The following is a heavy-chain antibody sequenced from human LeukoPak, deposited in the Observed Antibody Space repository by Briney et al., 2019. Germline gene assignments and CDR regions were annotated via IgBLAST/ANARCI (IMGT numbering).Heavy chain of an antibody. D-gene: IGHD5-18*01. CDR1: GFTFSSYA. CDR2: ISYDGSNK. CDR3: ARGPDTAMVDY. J-gene: IGHJ4*02. V-gene: IGHV3-30-3*01. Sequence: GRSLRLSCAASGFTFSSYAMHWVRQAPGKGLEWVAVISYDGSNKYYADSVKGRFTISRDNSKNTLYLQMNSLRAEDTAVYYCARGPDTAMVDYWGQGTLVTVSS.